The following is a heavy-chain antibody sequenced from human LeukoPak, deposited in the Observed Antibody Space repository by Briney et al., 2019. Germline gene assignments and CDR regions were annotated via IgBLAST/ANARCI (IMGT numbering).Heavy chain of an antibody. Sequence: GASVKVSCKAFGYTFTSNYMHWVRQAPGQGPEWMGVISPSGGSTTYAQKFQGRVTMTRDTSISTAYMELSRLRSDDTAVYYCARDRTKYCRSTSCPLDYWGQGTLVTVSS. CDR3: ARDRTKYCRSTSCPLDY. V-gene: IGHV1-46*01. D-gene: IGHD2-2*01. CDR2: ISPSGGST. J-gene: IGHJ4*02. CDR1: GYTFTSNY.